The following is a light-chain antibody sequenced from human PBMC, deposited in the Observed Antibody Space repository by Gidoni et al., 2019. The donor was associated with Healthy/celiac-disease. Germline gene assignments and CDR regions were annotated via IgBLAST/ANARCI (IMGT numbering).Light chain of an antibody. CDR2: AAS. Sequence: IQLTQSPSFLSASVGDRVTITCRASQGISSYLAWYQQKPGKAPKLLIYAASTLQSGVPSRFSGRGSGTEFTLTISSLQPEDCATYYCQQLNSYPQLTFGGGTKVEIK. CDR3: QQLNSYPQLT. J-gene: IGKJ4*01. CDR1: QGISSY. V-gene: IGKV1-9*01.